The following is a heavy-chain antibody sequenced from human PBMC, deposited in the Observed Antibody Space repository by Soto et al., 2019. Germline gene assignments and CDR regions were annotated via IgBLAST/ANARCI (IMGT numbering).Heavy chain of an antibody. CDR3: ARQGLSSSWSGVIYYYYMDV. D-gene: IGHD6-13*01. V-gene: IGHV4-59*08. CDR1: GGSISSYY. Sequence: SETLSLTCTVSGGSISSYYWSWIRQPPGKGLEWIGYIYYSGSTNYNPSLKSRVTISVDTSKNPFSLKLSSVTAADTAVYYCARQGLSSSWSGVIYYYYMDVWGKGTTVTVSS. CDR2: IYYSGST. J-gene: IGHJ6*03.